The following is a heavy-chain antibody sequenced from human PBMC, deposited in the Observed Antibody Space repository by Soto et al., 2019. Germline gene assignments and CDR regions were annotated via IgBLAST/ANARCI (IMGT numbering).Heavy chain of an antibody. J-gene: IGHJ6*02. CDR1: GGSISSSSYY. D-gene: IGHD3-16*01. CDR2: IYYSGST. V-gene: IGHV4-39*01. Sequence: SETLSLTCTVSGGSISSSSYYWGWIRQPPGKGLEWIGSIYYSGSTYYNPSLKSRVTISVDPSKNQFSLKLSSVTAADTAVYYCARLAWGGRLYGMDVWGQGTTVTVSS. CDR3: ARLAWGGRLYGMDV.